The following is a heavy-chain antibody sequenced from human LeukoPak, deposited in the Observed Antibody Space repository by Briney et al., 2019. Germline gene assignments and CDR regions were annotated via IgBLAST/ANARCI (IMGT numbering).Heavy chain of an antibody. CDR1: GGTFSSYA. Sequence: GASVKVSCKASGGTFSSYAISWVRQAPGQGLERMGGIIPIFGTANYAQKFQGRVTITADESTSTAYMELSSLRSEDTAVYYCAREASELVLMVYASWDFDYWGQGTLVTVSS. D-gene: IGHD2-8*01. CDR3: AREASELVLMVYASWDFDY. J-gene: IGHJ4*02. V-gene: IGHV1-69*13. CDR2: IIPIFGTA.